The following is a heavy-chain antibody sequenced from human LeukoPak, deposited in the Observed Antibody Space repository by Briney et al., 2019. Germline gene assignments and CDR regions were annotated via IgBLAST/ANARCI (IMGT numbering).Heavy chain of an antibody. CDR1: GGSISSYY. D-gene: IGHD3-10*01. CDR2: IYTSGST. Sequence: SETLSLTCTVSGGSISSYYWSWIRQPAGKGLEWIGRIYTSGSTNYNPSLKSRVTMSVDTSKNQFSLKLSSVTAADTAVYYCARGVLLWFGELIDAFDIWGQGTMVTVSS. J-gene: IGHJ3*02. V-gene: IGHV4-4*07. CDR3: ARGVLLWFGELIDAFDI.